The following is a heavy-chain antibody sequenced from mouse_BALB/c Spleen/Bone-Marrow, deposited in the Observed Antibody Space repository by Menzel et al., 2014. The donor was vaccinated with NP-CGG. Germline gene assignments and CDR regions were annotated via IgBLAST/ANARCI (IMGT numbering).Heavy chain of an antibody. Sequence: EVQGVESGGGLVKPGGSLKLSCAASGFAFSSYDMSWVRQTPEKRLEWVATISSGGSYTYYPDSVKGRFTISRDNAKNTLYLQMSSLKSEDTAMYYCSKDGGYDYSYYFDYWGQGTTLTVSS. CDR3: SKDGGYDYSYYFDY. D-gene: IGHD2-4*01. CDR2: ISSGGSYT. CDR1: GFAFSSYD. V-gene: IGHV5-6-4*01. J-gene: IGHJ2*01.